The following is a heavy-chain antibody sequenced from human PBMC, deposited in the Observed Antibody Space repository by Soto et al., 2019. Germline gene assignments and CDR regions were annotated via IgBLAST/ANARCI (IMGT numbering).Heavy chain of an antibody. CDR3: ASGGPVAGTGYFDY. V-gene: IGHV4-39*01. CDR2: IYYSGST. D-gene: IGHD6-19*01. CDR1: GGSISSSSYY. J-gene: IGHJ4*02. Sequence: SETLSLTCTVSGGSISSSSYYWGWIRQPPGKGLEWIGSIYYSGSTYYNPSLKSRVTISVDTSKNQFSLKLSSVTAADTAVYYCASGGPVAGTGYFDYWGQGTLVTVSS.